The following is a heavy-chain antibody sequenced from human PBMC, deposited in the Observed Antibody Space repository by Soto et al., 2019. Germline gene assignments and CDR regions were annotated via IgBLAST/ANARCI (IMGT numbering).Heavy chain of an antibody. V-gene: IGHV1-18*01. Sequence: QVHLVQSGAEVKKPGASVKVSCKASGYTFTSYGITWVRQAPGQGLEWMGWISAHNGNTDYAQKLQGRVIVTRDTATSTAYMELRRRISDDTAVYYCARGRYGAYWGQGALVTVSS. CDR2: ISAHNGNT. CDR1: GYTFTSYG. D-gene: IGHD3-10*01. J-gene: IGHJ4*02. CDR3: ARGRYGAY.